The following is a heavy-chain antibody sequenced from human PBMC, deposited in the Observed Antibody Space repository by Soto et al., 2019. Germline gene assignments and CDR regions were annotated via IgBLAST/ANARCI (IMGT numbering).Heavy chain of an antibody. D-gene: IGHD4-17*01. J-gene: IGHJ4*02. V-gene: IGHV1-46*01. CDR1: GYTFTSYY. CDR2: INPSGGST. Sequence: ASVKVSCKASGYTFTSYYVHWVRQAPGQGLEWMGIINPSGGSTSYAQKFQGRVTMTRDTSTSTVYMELSSLRSEDLAVFYCARDMTHTLRLIDYWGQGTLVTVSS. CDR3: ARDMTHTLRLIDY.